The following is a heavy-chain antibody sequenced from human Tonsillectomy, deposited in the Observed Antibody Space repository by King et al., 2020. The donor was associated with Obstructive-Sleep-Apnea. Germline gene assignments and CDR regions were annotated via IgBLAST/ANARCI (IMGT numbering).Heavy chain of an antibody. Sequence: VQLVESGSELKKPGASVKVSCKAFGYTFTSYAMNWVRQAPGQGLEWMGWINTNTGNPTFAQGFTGRFVFSFDTSVSTAYLQIYSLKAEDTAVYYCAVCRSGSSLSPFDYWGQGTLVTVSS. V-gene: IGHV7-4-1*01. D-gene: IGHD3-10*01. CDR2: INTNTGNP. CDR1: GYTFTSYA. CDR3: AVCRSGSSLSPFDY. J-gene: IGHJ4*02.